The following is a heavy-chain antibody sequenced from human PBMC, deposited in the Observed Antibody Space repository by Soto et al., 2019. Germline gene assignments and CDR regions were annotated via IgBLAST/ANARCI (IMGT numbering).Heavy chain of an antibody. J-gene: IGHJ4*02. CDR2: ISWNSGSI. Sequence: GGSLRLSCAASGFTFDDYAMHWVRQAPGKGLEWVSGISWNSGSIGYADSVKGRFTISRDNAKNSLYLQMNSLRAEDTALYYCAKANTPFKLGPPYFDYWGQGTLVTVSS. V-gene: IGHV3-9*01. D-gene: IGHD3-16*01. CDR3: AKANTPFKLGPPYFDY. CDR1: GFTFDDYA.